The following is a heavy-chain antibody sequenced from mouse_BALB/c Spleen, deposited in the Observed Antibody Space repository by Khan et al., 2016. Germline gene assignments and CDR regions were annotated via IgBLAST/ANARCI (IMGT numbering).Heavy chain of an antibody. Sequence: QIQLVQSGPELKKPGETVKISCKASGYTFTAYSMHWVQQAPGKGLKWMGWINTETGEPTYADDFKGRFAFSLETSASTAYLQINNLKNEDTATYCCARGGAITTRFVYWCRGTLVTISA. V-gene: IGHV9-2-1*01. CDR1: GYTFTAYS. CDR3: ARGGAITTRFVY. CDR2: INTETGEP. J-gene: IGHJ3*01. D-gene: IGHD2-4*01.